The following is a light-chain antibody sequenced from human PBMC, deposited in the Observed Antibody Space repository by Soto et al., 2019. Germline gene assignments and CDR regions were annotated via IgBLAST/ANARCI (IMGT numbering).Light chain of an antibody. CDR3: LQYDSFPWA. CDR2: DAS. J-gene: IGKJ1*01. V-gene: IGKV1-5*01. Sequence: DIQITQSPSTLSASVVDRVTITCRASQSISSWLAWYQQKPGKAPKLLIYDASSLESGVPSRFSGSGSGTEFTLTISSLQPDDLATYYCLQYDSFPWAFGRGTKV. CDR1: QSISSW.